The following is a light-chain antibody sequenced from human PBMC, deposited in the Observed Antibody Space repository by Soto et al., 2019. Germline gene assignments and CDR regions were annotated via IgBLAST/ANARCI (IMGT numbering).Light chain of an antibody. CDR3: QQYGSSPRA. CDR2: GAS. CDR1: QSVSSSY. J-gene: IGKJ4*01. V-gene: IGKV3-20*01. Sequence: IVFTQSRSTLSFSPGERATLSCRASQSVSSSYLAWYQQKPGQAPRLLIYGASSRATGIPDRFSGSGSGTDFTLTISRLEPEDFAVYYCQQYGSSPRAFGGGTKVDI.